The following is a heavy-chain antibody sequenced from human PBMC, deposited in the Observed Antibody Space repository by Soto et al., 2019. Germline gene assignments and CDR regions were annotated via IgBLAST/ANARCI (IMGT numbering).Heavy chain of an antibody. D-gene: IGHD5-18*01. Sequence: QVQLVESGGGVVQPGRSLRLSCAASGFIFSSYGINWVRQAPGKGLEWVAVISYDGSNKYYAESVKGRFTISRDNSKKPPFLKKKSLEAGDPALYYCAKGDKAKAPPPPDHFYYGMDVWGQGTTVTVS. J-gene: IGHJ6*02. CDR3: AKGDKAKAPPPPDHFYYGMDV. V-gene: IGHV3-30*18. CDR1: GFIFSSYG. CDR2: ISYDGSNK.